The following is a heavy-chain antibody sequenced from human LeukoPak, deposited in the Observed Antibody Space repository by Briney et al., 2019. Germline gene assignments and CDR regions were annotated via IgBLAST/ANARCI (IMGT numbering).Heavy chain of an antibody. D-gene: IGHD2/OR15-2a*01. CDR1: GFTFSSYV. CDR3: AREYCDMNNCYTALGY. Sequence: GGSLRLSCAASGFTFSSYVMHWVRQAPGKGLEYVSAMSSNGGSAYYANSVKGRFTISRDNSKNTLYLQMGSLRAEDMAVYYCAREYCDMNNCYTALGYWRRGTLVSVSS. V-gene: IGHV3-64*01. J-gene: IGHJ4*02. CDR2: MSSNGGSA.